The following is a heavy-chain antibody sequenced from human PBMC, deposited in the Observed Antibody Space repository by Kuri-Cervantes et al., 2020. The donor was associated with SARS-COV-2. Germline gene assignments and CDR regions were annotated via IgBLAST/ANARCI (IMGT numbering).Heavy chain of an antibody. CDR2: INHSGST. D-gene: IGHD6-6*01. V-gene: IGHV4-34*01. CDR1: GGPFSGYY. J-gene: IGHJ5*02. CDR3: ARPKEYSSSSGWFDP. Sequence: SETLSLTCAVYGGPFSGYYWSWIRQPPGKGLEWIGEINHSGSTYYNPSLKSRVTISVDTSKNQFSLKLSSVTAADTAVYYCARPKEYSSSSGWFDPWGQGTLVTVSS.